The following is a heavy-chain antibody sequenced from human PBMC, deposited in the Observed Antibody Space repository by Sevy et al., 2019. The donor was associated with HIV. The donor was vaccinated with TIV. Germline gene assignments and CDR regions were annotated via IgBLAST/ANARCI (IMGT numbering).Heavy chain of an antibody. Sequence: ASVKVSCKGYGYPFTSFGISWVRQAPGQGLEWMGWINTNNGNANYAQKYQGRVTMTRDTSTSTAYMELRSLRSDDTAVYYCAKDRGYCSGGSCYIQVWGQGTLVTVSS. CDR3: AKDRGYCSGGSCYIQV. J-gene: IGHJ1*01. D-gene: IGHD2-15*01. CDR1: GYPFTSFG. CDR2: INTNNGNA. V-gene: IGHV1-18*01.